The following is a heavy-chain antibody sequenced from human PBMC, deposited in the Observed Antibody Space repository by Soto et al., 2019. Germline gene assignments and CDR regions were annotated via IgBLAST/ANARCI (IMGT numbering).Heavy chain of an antibody. CDR3: ARGRSYYGAGSLNWFDP. V-gene: IGHV4-34*01. D-gene: IGHD3-10*01. Sequence: QVQLQQWGAGLLKPSETLSLTCGVYGGPFSGYYWSWIRQPPGKGLEWIGEINHRGTTNYNPSLKSRVTTSIDTSKNQFSLKLSSVTAADTAVYYCARGRSYYGAGSLNWFDPWGQGTLVTVSS. J-gene: IGHJ5*02. CDR1: GGPFSGYY. CDR2: INHRGTT.